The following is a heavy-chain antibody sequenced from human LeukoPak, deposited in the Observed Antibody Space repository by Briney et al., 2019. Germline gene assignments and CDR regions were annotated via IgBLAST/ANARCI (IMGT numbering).Heavy chain of an antibody. D-gene: IGHD3-22*01. CDR3: ARRLEVENRYYYYYMDV. J-gene: IGHJ6*03. Sequence: ASVKVSCEASGYTFTGYYMHWVRQAPGQGLEWMGWINPNSGGTNYAQKFQGRVTMTRDTSISTAYMELSRLRSDDTAVYYCARRLEVENRYYYYYMDVWGKGTTVTVSS. CDR2: INPNSGGT. V-gene: IGHV1-2*02. CDR1: GYTFTGYY.